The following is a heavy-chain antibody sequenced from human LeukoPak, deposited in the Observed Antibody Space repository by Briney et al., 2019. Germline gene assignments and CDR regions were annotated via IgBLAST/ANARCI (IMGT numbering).Heavy chain of an antibody. Sequence: SETLSLTCAVYGGSFSGYYWSRIRQPPGKGLEWIGEINHSGSTNYNPSLKSRVTISVDTSKNQFSLKLSSVTAADTAVYYCARGHLDFWSGYPLATNFDYWGQGTLVTVSS. CDR2: INHSGST. CDR3: ARGHLDFWSGYPLATNFDY. V-gene: IGHV4-34*01. J-gene: IGHJ4*02. D-gene: IGHD3-3*01. CDR1: GGSFSGYY.